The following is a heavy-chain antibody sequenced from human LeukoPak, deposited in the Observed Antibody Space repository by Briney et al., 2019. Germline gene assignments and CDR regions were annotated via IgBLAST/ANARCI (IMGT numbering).Heavy chain of an antibody. CDR3: ARGDTRYKKFQY. CDR2: IEGDGTRT. J-gene: IGHJ1*01. D-gene: IGHD3-9*01. V-gene: IGHV3-74*01. Sequence: GGSLRLSCATSGFTFSSYLMHWVRQAPGKGLVWLSRIEGDGTRTNYADSVRGRFTISRDNAKNTLYLQMNSLRDEDTAVYYCARGDTRYKKFQYWGQGTLVTVSS. CDR1: GFTFSSYL.